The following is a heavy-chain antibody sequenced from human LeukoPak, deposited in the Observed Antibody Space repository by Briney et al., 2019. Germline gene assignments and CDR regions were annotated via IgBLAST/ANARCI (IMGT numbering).Heavy chain of an antibody. V-gene: IGHV3-48*01. CDR2: ISSSSSTI. CDR3: TTNPDYGDKDYYYYYGMDV. Sequence: GGSLRLSCAASGFTFSSYNMNWVRQAPGKGLEWVSYISSSSSTIYYADSVKGRFTISRDNSKNTLYLQMNSLKTEDTAVYYCTTNPDYGDKDYYYYYGMDVWGQGTTVTVSS. CDR1: GFTFSSYN. J-gene: IGHJ6*02. D-gene: IGHD4-17*01.